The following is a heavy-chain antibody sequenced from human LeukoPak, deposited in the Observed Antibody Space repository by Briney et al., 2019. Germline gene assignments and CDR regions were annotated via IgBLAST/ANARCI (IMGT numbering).Heavy chain of an antibody. CDR3: ASNRSSSD. V-gene: IGHV4-34*01. CDR1: GGSFSGYY. Sequence: SETLSLTRAVYGGSFSGYYWTWIRQPPGKGLEWIGEINHSGSTNYNPSLKSRVTISVDTSKNQFSLKVGSVTAADTAVYYCASNRSSSDWGQGTLVTVSS. D-gene: IGHD6-6*01. CDR2: INHSGST. J-gene: IGHJ1*01.